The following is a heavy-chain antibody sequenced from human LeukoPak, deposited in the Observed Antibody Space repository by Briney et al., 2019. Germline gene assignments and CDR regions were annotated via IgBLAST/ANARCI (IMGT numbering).Heavy chain of an antibody. V-gene: IGHV3-23*01. Sequence: SGGSLRLSCAASGFTFSSYAMSWVRQAPGKGLEWVSAISGSGGSTYYADSVKGRFTISRDNSKNTLYLQMNSLRAEDTAVYYCARDGHYYDRITMVYWGQGTLVTVSS. D-gene: IGHD3-22*01. J-gene: IGHJ4*02. CDR2: ISGSGGST. CDR1: GFTFSSYA. CDR3: ARDGHYYDRITMVY.